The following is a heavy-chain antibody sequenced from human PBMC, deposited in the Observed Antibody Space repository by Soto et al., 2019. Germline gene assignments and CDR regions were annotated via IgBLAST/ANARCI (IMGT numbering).Heavy chain of an antibody. J-gene: IGHJ6*02. Sequence: GASVKVSCKASGGTFSSYAISWVRQAPGQGLEWMGGIIPIFGTANYAQKFQGRVTITADESTSTAYMELSSLRSEDTAVYYCARSAGGTSGYQADYYYYGMDVWGQGTTVTVSS. V-gene: IGHV1-69*13. D-gene: IGHD2-2*01. CDR3: ARSAGGTSGYQADYYYYGMDV. CDR2: IIPIFGTA. CDR1: GGTFSSYA.